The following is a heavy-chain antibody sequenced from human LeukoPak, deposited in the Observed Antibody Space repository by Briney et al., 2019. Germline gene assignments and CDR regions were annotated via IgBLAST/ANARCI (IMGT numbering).Heavy chain of an antibody. CDR1: GGSISSGSYY. J-gene: IGHJ5*02. Sequence: SQTLSLTCTVSGGSISSGSYYGSWIRQPAGKGLEWIGRIYTSGSTNYNPSLKSRVTISVDTSKNQFSLKLSSVTAADTAVYYCARDSGARNWFDPWGQGTLVTVSS. CDR2: IYTSGST. V-gene: IGHV4-61*02. D-gene: IGHD3-10*01. CDR3: ARDSGARNWFDP.